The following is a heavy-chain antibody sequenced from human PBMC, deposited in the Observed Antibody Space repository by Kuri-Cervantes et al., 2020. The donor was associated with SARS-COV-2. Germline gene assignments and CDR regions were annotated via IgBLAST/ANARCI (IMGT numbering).Heavy chain of an antibody. Sequence: GESLKISCAASGFTFSSHDMHWVRQAPGKGLEWVTFISSDGKNKKCMASGKGRFTISRDNSQNTLHLQMKSLRDEDTAIYYCAKDRAGVHDFWGQGTLVTGSS. CDR1: GFTFSSHD. CDR3: AKDRAGVHDF. J-gene: IGHJ4*02. D-gene: IGHD2-21*01. V-gene: IGHV3-30*18. CDR2: ISSDGKNK.